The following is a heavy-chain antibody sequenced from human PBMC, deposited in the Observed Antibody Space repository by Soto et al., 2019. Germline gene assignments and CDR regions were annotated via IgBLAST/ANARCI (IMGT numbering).Heavy chain of an antibody. CDR1: GGSISSYY. D-gene: IGHD6-13*01. CDR3: AREGDSSSWYENWFDP. CDR2: IYYSGST. Sequence: SETLSLTCTVSGGSISSYYWSWIRQPPGKGLEWIGYIYYSGSTNYNPSLKSRVTISVDTSKNQFSLKLSSVTAADTAVYYCAREGDSSSWYENWFDPWVQGTLVTVSS. J-gene: IGHJ5*02. V-gene: IGHV4-59*01.